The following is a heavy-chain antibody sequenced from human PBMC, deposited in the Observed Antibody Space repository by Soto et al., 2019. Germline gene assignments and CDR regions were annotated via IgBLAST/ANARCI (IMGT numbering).Heavy chain of an antibody. CDR3: AKDSVAGGHYYYGMDV. CDR2: ISYVGSNK. Sequence: GGSLRLSCAASGFTFSSYGMNWVRQAPGKGLEWVAVISYVGSNKYYADSVKGRFTISRDNSKNTLYLQMNSLRAEDTAVYYCAKDSVAGGHYYYGMDVWGQGTTVTVSS. CDR1: GFTFSSYG. J-gene: IGHJ6*02. V-gene: IGHV3-30*18. D-gene: IGHD6-19*01.